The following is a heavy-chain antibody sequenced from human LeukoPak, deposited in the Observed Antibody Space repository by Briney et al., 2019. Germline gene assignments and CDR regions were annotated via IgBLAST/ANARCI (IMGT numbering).Heavy chain of an antibody. CDR1: GFTFSRYA. Sequence: GGSLRLSCAASGFTFSRYAMNWVRQAPGKGLEWVSYINTDSSDIHYADSVKGRFTISRDNAKNSLYLQMSSLRVDDTAIYYCARDPGFSSFDYWGQGTLVTVSS. CDR2: INTDSSDI. CDR3: ARDPGFSSFDY. D-gene: IGHD3-3*02. J-gene: IGHJ4*02. V-gene: IGHV3-21*05.